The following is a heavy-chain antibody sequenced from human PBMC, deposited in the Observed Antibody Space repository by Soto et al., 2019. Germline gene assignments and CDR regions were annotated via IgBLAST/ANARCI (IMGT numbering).Heavy chain of an antibody. CDR2: IVPIYRTA. Sequence: SVKVSCKASGGTFSSYRINWVRQAPGQGLEWVGEIVPIYRTADYAQKFQGRVTITADESARTSYMELRSLKSQDTAVYYCVRDSGAKLSSSWGQGTLVTVSS. D-gene: IGHD6-13*01. J-gene: IGHJ4*02. V-gene: IGHV1-69*13. CDR3: VRDSGAKLSSS. CDR1: GGTFSSYR.